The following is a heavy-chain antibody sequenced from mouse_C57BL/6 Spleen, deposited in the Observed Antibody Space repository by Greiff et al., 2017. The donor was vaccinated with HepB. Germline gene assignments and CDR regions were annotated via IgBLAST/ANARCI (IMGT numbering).Heavy chain of an antibody. Sequence: EVKLVESGGGLVKPGGSLKLSCAASGFTFSDYGMHWVRQAPEKGLEWVAYISSGSSTIYYADTVKGRFTISSDNAKNTLFLQMTSLRSEDTAMYSCARDFTTPFAYWGQGTLVTVSA. J-gene: IGHJ3*01. CDR2: ISSGSSTI. CDR3: ARDFTTPFAY. CDR1: GFTFSDYG. D-gene: IGHD1-1*01. V-gene: IGHV5-17*01.